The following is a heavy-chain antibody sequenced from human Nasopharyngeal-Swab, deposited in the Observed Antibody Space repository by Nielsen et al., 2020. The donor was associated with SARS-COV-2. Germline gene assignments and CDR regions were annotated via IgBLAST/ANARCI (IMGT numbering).Heavy chain of an antibody. Sequence: SAKVSCKASGGTFSNYAISWVRQAPGQGLEWMGRTIPILGLANYAQKFLGRVTITADKSTNTAYMELSSLRSEDTAVYYCARDTPEDTTLVTAYYYYMDVWGKGTTVTVSS. CDR1: GGTFSNYA. D-gene: IGHD5-18*01. V-gene: IGHV1-69*04. CDR3: ARDTPEDTTLVTAYYYYMDV. J-gene: IGHJ6*03. CDR2: TIPILGLA.